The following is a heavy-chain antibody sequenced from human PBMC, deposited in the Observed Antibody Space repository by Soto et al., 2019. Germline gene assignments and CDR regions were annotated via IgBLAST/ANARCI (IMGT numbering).Heavy chain of an antibody. J-gene: IGHJ6*02. CDR3: ARGIEGWYQGRYYYGMDV. Sequence: QVQLQESGPGLVKPETLSLTCTVSGGSVSSGSYYWSWIRQPPGKGLEWIGYIYYSGSTNYNPSLKSRVTISVDTSKNQFSLKLSSVIAADTAVYYCARGIEGWYQGRYYYGMDVWGQGTTVTVSS. CDR2: IYYSGST. D-gene: IGHD6-19*01. V-gene: IGHV4-61*01. CDR1: GGSVSSGSYY.